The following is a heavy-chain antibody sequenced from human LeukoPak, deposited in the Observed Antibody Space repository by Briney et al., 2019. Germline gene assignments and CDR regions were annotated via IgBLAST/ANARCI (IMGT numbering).Heavy chain of an antibody. Sequence: GGSLRLSCAASGFTFSNYRMNWVRQAPGKGLELVSHISSVSSSIYYADSVKGRLSISRDNSKNTLYLQMNSLRAEDTAVYYCAREGPRGNSQFDYWGQGTLVTVSS. D-gene: IGHD2/OR15-2a*01. J-gene: IGHJ4*02. CDR2: ISSVSSSI. V-gene: IGHV3-48*01. CDR1: GFTFSNYR. CDR3: AREGPRGNSQFDY.